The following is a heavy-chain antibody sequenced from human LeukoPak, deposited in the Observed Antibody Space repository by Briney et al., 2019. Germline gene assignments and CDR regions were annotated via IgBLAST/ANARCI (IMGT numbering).Heavy chain of an antibody. CDR1: GGSISSGDYY. CDR3: ARVAAVAVKYYFDY. CDR2: IYYSGST. V-gene: IGHV4-30-4*01. J-gene: IGHJ4*02. D-gene: IGHD6-19*01. Sequence: PSETLSLTCTVSGGSISSGDYYWSWIRQPPGKGLEWIGYIYYSGSTYYNPSLKSRDTISVDSSKNQFSLKLTSVTAADTAVYYCARVAAVAVKYYFDYWGQGTLVIVSS.